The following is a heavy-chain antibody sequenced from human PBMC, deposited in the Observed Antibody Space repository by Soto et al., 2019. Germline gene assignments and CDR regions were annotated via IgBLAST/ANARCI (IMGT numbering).Heavy chain of an antibody. Sequence: RGSLLISCASSVFTFSIYSMNWVRQAPGKGLEWVSSTSSSSSYICYADSVKGRFTISIDNAKNSLYLQMNSLRAEDTAVYYCARVVVVPAAPFDPWGQGTLVTVSS. CDR1: VFTFSIYS. J-gene: IGHJ5*02. V-gene: IGHV3-21*01. CDR3: ARVVVVPAAPFDP. D-gene: IGHD2-2*01. CDR2: TSSSSSYI.